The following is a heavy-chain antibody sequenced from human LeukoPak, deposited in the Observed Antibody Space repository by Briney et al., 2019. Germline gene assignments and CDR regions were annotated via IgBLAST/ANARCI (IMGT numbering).Heavy chain of an antibody. Sequence: SGGSLRLSCAASGFTFSTYGMSWVRQAPGKGLEWVSGISGSGGSRFYTDSVKGRFTISRDNSKNTLYLQMNSLRAEDTAVYYCARRAVAGYYFGYWGQGTLVTVSS. J-gene: IGHJ4*02. V-gene: IGHV3-23*01. CDR3: ARRAVAGYYFGY. CDR2: ISGSGGSR. CDR1: GFTFSTYG. D-gene: IGHD6-19*01.